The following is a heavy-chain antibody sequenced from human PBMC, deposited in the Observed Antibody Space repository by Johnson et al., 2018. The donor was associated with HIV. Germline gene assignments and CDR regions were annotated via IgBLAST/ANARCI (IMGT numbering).Heavy chain of an antibody. J-gene: IGHJ3*02. Sequence: QVQLVESGGGVVQPGGSLRLSCAASGFTFSSYAMHWVRQAPGKGLEWVAVISYDGSNKYYADSVKGRFTISRDNSKNTLYLQMNILRAEDTAVYYCARTRQGAFDIWGQGTMVTVSS. V-gene: IGHV3-30*04. CDR3: ARTRQGAFDI. CDR2: ISYDGSNK. CDR1: GFTFSSYA.